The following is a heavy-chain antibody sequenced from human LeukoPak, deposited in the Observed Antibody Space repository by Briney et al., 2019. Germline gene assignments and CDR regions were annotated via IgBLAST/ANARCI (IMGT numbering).Heavy chain of an antibody. D-gene: IGHD1-26*01. V-gene: IGHV3-23*01. CDR2: MSGSAGST. CDR3: ARLTWEQVGAPTLDY. CDR1: GFIFSSYA. Sequence: GGSLTLSCAASGFIFSSYAMNWVRQAPGKGLEWVSAMSGSAGSTYSADSVKGRFTISRDNSKNTLDLQMNSLRAEDTAVYYCARLTWEQVGAPTLDYWGQGTLVTGSS. J-gene: IGHJ4*02.